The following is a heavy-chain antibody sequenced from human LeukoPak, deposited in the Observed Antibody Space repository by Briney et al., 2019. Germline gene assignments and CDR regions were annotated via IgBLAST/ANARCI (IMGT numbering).Heavy chain of an antibody. CDR1: GFTFNTYG. D-gene: IGHD1-26*01. CDR3: ANPQAAWGNFDY. J-gene: IGHJ4*02. V-gene: IGHV3-30*18. CDR2: ISKEGNDD. Sequence: PGGSLRLSCAVSGFTFNTYGLHWVRQAPGKGLEWLAFISKEGNDDYYANSVKGRFTISRDNSKNTLYLQMNSLRAEDTAVYYCANPQAAWGNFDYWGQGTLVTVSS.